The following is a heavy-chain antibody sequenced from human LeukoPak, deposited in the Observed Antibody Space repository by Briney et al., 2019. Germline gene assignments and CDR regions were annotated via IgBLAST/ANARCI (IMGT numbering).Heavy chain of an antibody. CDR1: GGTFSSYA. D-gene: IGHD1-26*01. Sequence: SVKVSCKASGGTFSSYAISWVRQAPGQGLEWMGGIIPIFGTANYAQKFQGRVTITADKSTSTAYMELSSLRSDDTAVYYCAREVFGATMIDYWGQGTLVTVSS. CDR2: IIPIFGTA. V-gene: IGHV1-69*06. J-gene: IGHJ4*02. CDR3: AREVFGATMIDY.